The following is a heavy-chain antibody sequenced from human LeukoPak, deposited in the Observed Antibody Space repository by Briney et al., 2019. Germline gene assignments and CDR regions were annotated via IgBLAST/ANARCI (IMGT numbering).Heavy chain of an antibody. V-gene: IGHV1-69*04. CDR3: ARGNRDVPAAKYYYYGMDV. Sequence: ASVKVSCKASGGTFSSYAISWVRQAPGQGLEWMGRIIPILGIANYAQKFQGRVTITADKSTSTAYMELSSLRSEDTAVYYCARGNRDVPAAKYYYYGMDVWGQGTTVTVSS. CDR1: GGTFSSYA. D-gene: IGHD2-2*01. J-gene: IGHJ6*02. CDR2: IIPILGIA.